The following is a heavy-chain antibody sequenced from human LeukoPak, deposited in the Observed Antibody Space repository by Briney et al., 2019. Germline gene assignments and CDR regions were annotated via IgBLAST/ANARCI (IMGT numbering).Heavy chain of an antibody. J-gene: IGHJ4*02. CDR2: IKSKTDGGTT. CDR3: TTALNYFHSSGYPV. Sequence: NSGGSLRLSCAASGLTFSIAWMTWVRQAPGKGLEWVGRIKSKTDGGTTDYAAPVKGRFTISRDDSKNTLYLQMNGLKTEDTAVYYCTTALNYFHSSGYPVWGQGTLVTVSS. D-gene: IGHD3-22*01. V-gene: IGHV3-15*01. CDR1: GLTFSIAW.